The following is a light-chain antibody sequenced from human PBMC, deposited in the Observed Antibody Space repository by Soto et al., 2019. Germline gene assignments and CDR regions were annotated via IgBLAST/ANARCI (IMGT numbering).Light chain of an antibody. J-gene: IGKJ1*01. CDR3: QQYNSYWT. Sequence: DIQMTQSPSTLSASVGDRVTITCRASQSISSWLAWYQQKPGKAPKLLIYDASSLESGVPSRFSGSGSGTEFTITISSPQPDDFATYYCQQYNSYWTFGQGTKVEIK. V-gene: IGKV1-5*01. CDR2: DAS. CDR1: QSISSW.